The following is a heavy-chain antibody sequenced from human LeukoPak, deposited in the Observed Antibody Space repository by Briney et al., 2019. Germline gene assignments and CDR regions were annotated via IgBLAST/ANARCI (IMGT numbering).Heavy chain of an antibody. D-gene: IGHD3-9*01. CDR2: ISSSSTYI. J-gene: IGHJ4*02. V-gene: IGHV3-21*01. CDR3: ARDLEIADRPGYYILTGFRY. Sequence: GGSLRLSCAASGFTFSSYSMNWVRQAPGKGLEWVSYISSSSTYIYNADSVKGRFTITRDNAKNSLYLQMNSLRAEDTAVYYCARDLEIADRPGYYILTGFRYWGQGTLVTVSS. CDR1: GFTFSSYS.